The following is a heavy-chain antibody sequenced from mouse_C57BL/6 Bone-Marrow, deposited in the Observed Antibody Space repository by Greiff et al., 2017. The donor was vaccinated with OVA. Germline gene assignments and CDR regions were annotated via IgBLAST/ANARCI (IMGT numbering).Heavy chain of an antibody. Sequence: VQLKESGAELVRPGASVKLSCTASGFNIKDDYMHWVKQRPEQGLEWIGWIDPENGDTEYASQFQGKATITADTSSNTAYLQLSSLTSEDTAVYYCTSYGNFDYWGQGTTLTVSS. J-gene: IGHJ2*01. D-gene: IGHD2-1*01. V-gene: IGHV14-4*01. CDR2: IDPENGDT. CDR3: TSYGNFDY. CDR1: GFNIKDDY.